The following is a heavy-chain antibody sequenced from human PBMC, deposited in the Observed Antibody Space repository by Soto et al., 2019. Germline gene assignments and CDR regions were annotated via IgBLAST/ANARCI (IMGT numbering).Heavy chain of an antibody. Sequence: QLQLQESGPGLVKPSETLSLTCTVSGGSISSSSYYWGWIRQPPGKGLEWIGSIYYSGRTYYNPSLKSRVTISVDTSKNQFSLKLSSVTAADTAVYYCARSHSSSWSESWFDPWGQGTLVTVSS. J-gene: IGHJ5*02. D-gene: IGHD6-13*01. CDR3: ARSHSSSWSESWFDP. V-gene: IGHV4-39*01. CDR1: GGSISSSSYY. CDR2: IYYSGRT.